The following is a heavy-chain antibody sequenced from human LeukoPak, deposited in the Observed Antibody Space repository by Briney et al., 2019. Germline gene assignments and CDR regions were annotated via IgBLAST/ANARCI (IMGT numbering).Heavy chain of an antibody. V-gene: IGHV3-66*02. CDR2: IYIVGST. CDR3: AGDTTRKYYYDSSGYYSEYYYYGMDV. CDR1: GFTLSSNY. J-gene: IGHJ6*02. Sequence: GESLRLSCAASGFTLSSNYMRWLHQPPPKGLDWVAVIYIVGSTYYADPVKDRSTIPRDNSKHTLYLQMNSLRAEDTAVYYCAGDTTRKYYYDSSGYYSEYYYYGMDVWGQGTTVTVSS. D-gene: IGHD3-22*01.